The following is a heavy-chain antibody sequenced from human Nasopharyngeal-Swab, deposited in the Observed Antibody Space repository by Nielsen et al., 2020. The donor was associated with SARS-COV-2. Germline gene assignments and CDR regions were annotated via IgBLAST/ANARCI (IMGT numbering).Heavy chain of an antibody. CDR2: IYPGDSDT. J-gene: IGHJ3*02. CDR1: GYNFVTYW. CDR3: ARLPMRAASGRGAFDI. V-gene: IGHV5-51*01. Sequence: GGSLRLSCKASGYNFVTYWIGWVRQMPGEGLRWMGLIYPGDSDTRYSPSLQGQVTISADRSIPTAYLQWSSLKASDTAMYYCARLPMRAASGRGAFDIWGQGTMVTVSS. D-gene: IGHD6-13*01.